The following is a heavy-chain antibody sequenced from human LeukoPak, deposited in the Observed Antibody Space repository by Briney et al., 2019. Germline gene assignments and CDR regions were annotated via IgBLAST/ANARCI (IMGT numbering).Heavy chain of an antibody. CDR2: ISAYNGNT. Sequence: ASVKVSCKASGYTFTSYGISWVRQAPGQGLEWMGWISAYNGNTNYAQKLQGRVTMTTDTSTSTAHMELRSLRSDDTAVYYRARDVCCSSSSCYYYYYYMDVWGKGTTVTVSS. J-gene: IGHJ6*03. V-gene: IGHV1-18*01. CDR3: ARDVCCSSSSCYYYYYYMDV. D-gene: IGHD2-2*01. CDR1: GYTFTSYG.